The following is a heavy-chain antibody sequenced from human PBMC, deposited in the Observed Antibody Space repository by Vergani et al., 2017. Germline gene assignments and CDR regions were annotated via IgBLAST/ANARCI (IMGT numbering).Heavy chain of an antibody. CDR1: GFTFSSYG. V-gene: IGHV3-33*01. D-gene: IGHD2-8*01. CDR2: IWYDGSNK. Sequence: QVQLVESGGGVVQPGRSLRLSCAASGFTFSSYGMHWVRQAPGKGLEWVAVIWYDGSNKYYADSVKGRFTISRDNSKNTLYLQMNSLRAEDTAVYYCAVSQGILYYPGGSFDYWGQGTLVTVSS. CDR3: AVSQGILYYPGGSFDY. J-gene: IGHJ4*02.